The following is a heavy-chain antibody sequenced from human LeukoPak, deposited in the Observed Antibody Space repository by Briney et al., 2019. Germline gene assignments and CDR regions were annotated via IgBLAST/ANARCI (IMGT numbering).Heavy chain of an antibody. CDR3: ANHITAAGN. CDR1: GFTFSNYN. Sequence: PGGSLRLSCAASGFTFSNYNMNWVRQAPGKGLEWVSYISSSSSTIYYADSVKGRFTISRDNAKNSLYLQMNSLRAEDTAVYYCANHITAAGNWGQGTLVTVSS. J-gene: IGHJ4*02. D-gene: IGHD6-13*01. V-gene: IGHV3-48*01. CDR2: ISSSSSTI.